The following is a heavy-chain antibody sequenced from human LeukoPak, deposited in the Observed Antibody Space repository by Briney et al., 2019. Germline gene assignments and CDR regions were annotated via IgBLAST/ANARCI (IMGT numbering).Heavy chain of an antibody. D-gene: IGHD3-22*01. CDR3: ARDPSMIVVPAGYFDY. CDR1: GFTFSSYW. J-gene: IGHJ4*02. V-gene: IGHV3-7*01. CDR2: IKQDGSEK. Sequence: GGSLRLSCAASGFTFSSYWMSWVRQAPGKGLEWVANIKQDGSEKYYVDSVKGRFTISRDNAKNSLYLQMNSLRAEDTAVYYCARDPSMIVVPAGYFDYWGQGTLVTVSS.